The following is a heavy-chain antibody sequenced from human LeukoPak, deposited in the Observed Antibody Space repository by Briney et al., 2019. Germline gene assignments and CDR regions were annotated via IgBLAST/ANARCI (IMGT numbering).Heavy chain of an antibody. CDR2: IYTSGST. CDR3: ARDLWFGELLYGFDY. CDR1: GGSISSYY. V-gene: IGHV4-4*07. Sequence: SETLSLTCTVSGGSISSYYWSWIRQPAGKGLEWIGRIYTSGSTNYNPSLKSRVTMSVDTSKNQFSLKLSSVTAADTAVYYCARDLWFGELLYGFDYWGQGTLVTVSS. D-gene: IGHD3-10*01. J-gene: IGHJ4*02.